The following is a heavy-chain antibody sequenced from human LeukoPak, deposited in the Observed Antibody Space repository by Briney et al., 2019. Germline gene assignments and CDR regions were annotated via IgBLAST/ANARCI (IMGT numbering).Heavy chain of an antibody. J-gene: IGHJ4*02. CDR3: AKDRLSRGSSEFDY. CDR2: ISGSGGTT. Sequence: KPGGSLRLSCAASGFTFSAYAMTWVRQAPGKGLEWVSAISGSGGTTYYADSVKGRFPISRDNSKNTLYLQMNSLRAEDTAVYYCAKDRLSRGSSEFDYWGQGTLVTVSS. V-gene: IGHV3-23*01. CDR1: GFTFSAYA. D-gene: IGHD5/OR15-5a*01.